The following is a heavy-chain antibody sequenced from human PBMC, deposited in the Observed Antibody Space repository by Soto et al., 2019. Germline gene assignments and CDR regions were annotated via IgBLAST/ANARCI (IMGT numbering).Heavy chain of an antibody. Sequence: EVQLVESGEGLVQPGKSLSLSCAASGFTFDDHAMHWVRQGPGKDLEWVAHISWNSETLGYADSVKGRFIISRDNAKNSVYLEMNGLRPEDTAVYFCTRGSAAVRSYFFDSWGQGTLVTVSS. V-gene: IGHV3-9*01. CDR3: TRGSAAVRSYFFDS. J-gene: IGHJ5*01. CDR1: GFTFDDHA. CDR2: ISWNSETL. D-gene: IGHD1-26*01.